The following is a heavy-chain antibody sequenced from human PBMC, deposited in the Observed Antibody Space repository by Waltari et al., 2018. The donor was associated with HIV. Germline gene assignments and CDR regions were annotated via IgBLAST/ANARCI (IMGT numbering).Heavy chain of an antibody. CDR3: VLSRRGAVLGDH. CDR2: MNSDSGNT. J-gene: IGHJ4*02. D-gene: IGHD3-16*01. Sequence: QVQLVQSGATLKKHGASVKVSCKTSGYTFTDYDVNWVRQATGQGLEWLGWMNSDSGNTGYAQKFKDRVNMTRETSTRILYMELTGLSHQDAAVYYCVLSRRGAVLGDHWGEGTRVTVSS. V-gene: IGHV1-8*01. CDR1: GYTFTDYD.